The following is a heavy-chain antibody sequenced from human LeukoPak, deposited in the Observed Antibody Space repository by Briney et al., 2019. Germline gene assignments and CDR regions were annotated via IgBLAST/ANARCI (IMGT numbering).Heavy chain of an antibody. CDR3: AKGLAVVDY. Sequence: GGSLRLSCAASGFSFSSYAMSWVRQAPGKGLEWVSGISGSGDSTYYADSVKGRFTISRDNSKNTLYLQMNNLRAEDTAIYYCAKGLAVVDYWGQGTLVTVSS. J-gene: IGHJ4*02. CDR2: ISGSGDST. D-gene: IGHD6-19*01. CDR1: GFSFSSYA. V-gene: IGHV3-23*01.